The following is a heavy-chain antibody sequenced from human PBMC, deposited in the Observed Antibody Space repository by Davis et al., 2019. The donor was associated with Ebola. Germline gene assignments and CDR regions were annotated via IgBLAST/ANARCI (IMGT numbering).Heavy chain of an antibody. J-gene: IGHJ3*02. D-gene: IGHD1-1*01. CDR2: IYPGDSDT. V-gene: IGHV5-51*01. CDR1: GYSFSSYW. Sequence: KVSCKGSGYSFSSYWIAWVRQLPGKGLEWMGIIYPGDSDTRYSPSFEGQVTISADKSISTAYLQWSSLKASDTAMYYCARLIIQTFGSFDIWGQGTMVTVSS. CDR3: ARLIIQTFGSFDI.